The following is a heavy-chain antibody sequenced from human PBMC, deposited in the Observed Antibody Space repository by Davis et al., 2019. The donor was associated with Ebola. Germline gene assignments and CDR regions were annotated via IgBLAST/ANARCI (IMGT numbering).Heavy chain of an antibody. CDR1: GFTFSSYA. J-gene: IGHJ6*02. D-gene: IGHD2-21*01. CDR2: ISYDGSNK. V-gene: IGHV3-30-3*01. Sequence: PGGSLRLSCAASGFTFSSYAMHWVRQAPGKGLEWVAVISYDGSNKYYADSVKGRFTISRDNSKNTLYLQMNSLRAEDTAVYYCARDGEVTPEGVLYYYYYGMDVWGQGTTVTVSS. CDR3: ARDGEVTPEGVLYYYYYGMDV.